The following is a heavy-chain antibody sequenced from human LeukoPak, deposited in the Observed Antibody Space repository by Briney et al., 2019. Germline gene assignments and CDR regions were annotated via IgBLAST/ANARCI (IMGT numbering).Heavy chain of an antibody. J-gene: IGHJ4*02. CDR3: TRRGHDYGDENPPFDY. V-gene: IGHV3-73*01. CDR2: FRGKANSYAT. D-gene: IGHD4-17*01. CDR1: GFTFSGPP. Sequence: GGSLRLSWAAPGFTFSGPPLPWVRQASGKGLEWVGRFRGKANSYATAYAASVKGRFTISRDDSKNTAYLQMNSLKTGDTAVYYCTRRGHDYGDENPPFDYWGQGTLVTVSS.